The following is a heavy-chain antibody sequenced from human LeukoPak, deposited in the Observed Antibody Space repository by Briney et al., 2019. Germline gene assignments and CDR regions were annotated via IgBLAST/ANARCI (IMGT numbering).Heavy chain of an antibody. Sequence: GRSLRLSCAASGFTFGSYSMHWVRQAPGKGLEWVAVISYDGYEKNYGDPVKGRFTISRENFKSTLFPQMNSLRAEDTAVYYCARDKNAYHSFDSWGQGTLVIVSS. CDR3: ARDKNAYHSFDS. D-gene: IGHD2-2*01. CDR2: ISYDGYEK. V-gene: IGHV3-30-3*01. J-gene: IGHJ4*02. CDR1: GFTFGSYS.